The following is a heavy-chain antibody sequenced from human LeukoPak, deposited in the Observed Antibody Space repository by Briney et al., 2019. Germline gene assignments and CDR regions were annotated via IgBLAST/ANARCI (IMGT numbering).Heavy chain of an antibody. CDR1: GGTFSSYA. V-gene: IGHV1-69*06. Sequence: ASVKVSCKASGGTFSSYAISWVRQAPGQGLEWMGRIIPIFGTANYAQKFQGRVTITADKSTSTPYMELSSLRSEDTAVYYCAGTPIVVVPAALPYWGQGTLVTVSS. CDR2: IIPIFGTA. D-gene: IGHD2-2*01. CDR3: AGTPIVVVPAALPY. J-gene: IGHJ4*02.